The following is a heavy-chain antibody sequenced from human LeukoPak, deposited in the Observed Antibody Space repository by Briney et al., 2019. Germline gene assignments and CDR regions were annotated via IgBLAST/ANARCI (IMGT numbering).Heavy chain of an antibody. D-gene: IGHD7-27*01. V-gene: IGHV4-39*02. Sequence: SETLSLTCTVSGGSISTSNYYWAWIRQATGKGLQWIGSIYYRGNTYYNPSLKSRVTMSVDTSKNQFSLRLTSVTAADTALYYCARDTIPPRNATEQKTGTYYWGQGTLVTVSS. J-gene: IGHJ4*02. CDR3: ARDTIPPRNATEQKTGTYY. CDR1: GGSISTSNYY. CDR2: IYYRGNT.